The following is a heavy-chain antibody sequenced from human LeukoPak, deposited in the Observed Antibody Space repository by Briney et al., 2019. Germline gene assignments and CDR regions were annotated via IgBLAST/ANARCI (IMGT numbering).Heavy chain of an antibody. CDR1: GGTFSSYA. D-gene: IGHD2-21*01. V-gene: IGHV1-69*13. Sequence: SVKVSCKASGGTFSSYAISWVRQAPGQGLEWMGGIIPIFGTANYAQKFQGRVTITADESTSTAYMELSSLRSEDTAVYYCARGEGGDNHYFDYWAREPWSPSPQ. CDR2: IIPIFGTA. J-gene: IGHJ4*02. CDR3: ARGEGGDNHYFDY.